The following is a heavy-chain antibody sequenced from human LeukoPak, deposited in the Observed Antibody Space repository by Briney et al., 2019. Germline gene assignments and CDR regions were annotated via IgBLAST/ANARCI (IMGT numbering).Heavy chain of an antibody. CDR2: INWEGSST. CDR3: SRSGVVVVATRGNYMDV. CDR1: GLSFDDYT. Sequence: LSGGSLRLSCAASGLSFDDYTMHWVRQTPGKGLEWVSLINWEGSSTFYADSVKGRFTISRDNSKNSLYLQMNSLRIEDTGLYFCSRSGVVVVATRGNYMDVWGKGTTVTVSS. V-gene: IGHV3-43*01. D-gene: IGHD2-21*01. J-gene: IGHJ6*03.